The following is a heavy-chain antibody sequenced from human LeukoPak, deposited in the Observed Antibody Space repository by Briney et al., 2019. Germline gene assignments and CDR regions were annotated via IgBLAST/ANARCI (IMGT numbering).Heavy chain of an antibody. D-gene: IGHD3-22*01. V-gene: IGHV4-31*03. CDR3: ASYSSGYPGWFDP. CDR2: IYYSGST. Sequence: PSETLSLTCTVSGGSISSGGYYWSWIRQHPGKGLEWIGYIYYSGSTYYNPSLKSRVTISVDTSKNQFSLKLNSVTAADTAVYYCASYSSGYPGWFDPWGQGTLVTVSS. J-gene: IGHJ5*02. CDR1: GGSISSGGYY.